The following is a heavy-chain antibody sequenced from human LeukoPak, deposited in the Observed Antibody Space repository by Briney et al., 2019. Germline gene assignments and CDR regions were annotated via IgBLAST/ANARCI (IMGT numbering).Heavy chain of an antibody. CDR1: GGSFSGYY. CDR2: INHSGST. CDR3: ARRAVAAPTYGY. Sequence: PSETLSLTCAVYGGSFSGYYWSWIRQPPGKGLECIGEINHSGSTNYNPSLKSRVIISVDTSKNQLSLKLSSVTAADTAVYYCARRAVAAPTYGYWGQGTLVTVSS. V-gene: IGHV4-34*01. J-gene: IGHJ4*02. D-gene: IGHD6-19*01.